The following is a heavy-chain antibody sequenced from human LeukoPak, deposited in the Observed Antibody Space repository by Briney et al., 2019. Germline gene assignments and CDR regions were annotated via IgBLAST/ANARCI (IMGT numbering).Heavy chain of an antibody. Sequence: SETLSLTCTVSGGSISSYYWSWIRQPPGKGLEWIGYIYYSGSTNYNPSLKSRVTISVDTSKNQFSLKLSSVTAADTAVYYCARDQRGVTTPSYWYFDLWGRGTLVTVSS. D-gene: IGHD4-17*01. J-gene: IGHJ2*01. CDR3: ARDQRGVTTPSYWYFDL. CDR2: IYYSGST. CDR1: GGSISSYY. V-gene: IGHV4-59*01.